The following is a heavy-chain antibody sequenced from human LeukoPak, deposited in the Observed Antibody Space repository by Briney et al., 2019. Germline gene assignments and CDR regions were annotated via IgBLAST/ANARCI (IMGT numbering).Heavy chain of an antibody. CDR3: ARELPPPDSSAFDI. D-gene: IGHD1-14*01. CDR2: IYYSGST. V-gene: IGHV4-30-4*01. J-gene: IGHJ3*02. Sequence: SETLSFTRTVSGGSISSGDYYWSWIRQPPGKGLEWIGYIYYSGSTYYNPSLKSRVTISVDTSKNQFSLKLSSVTAADTAVYYCARELPPPDSSAFDIWGQGTMVTVSS. CDR1: GGSISSGDYY.